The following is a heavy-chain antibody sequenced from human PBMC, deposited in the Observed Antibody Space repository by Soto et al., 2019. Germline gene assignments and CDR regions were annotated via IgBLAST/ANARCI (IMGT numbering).Heavy chain of an antibody. Sequence: PSETLSLTCTVSGGSISGYYWSWIRQPPGKGLEWIGYMYNTGSTVYNPSFKSRVTISVDTSKNQFSLKVDSVTAADTAVYYCARGLLAYCGGDCALFDSWGQGIMVTVSS. V-gene: IGHV4-59*01. CDR3: ARGLLAYCGGDCALFDS. D-gene: IGHD2-21*02. CDR1: GGSISGYY. CDR2: MYNTGST. J-gene: IGHJ4*02.